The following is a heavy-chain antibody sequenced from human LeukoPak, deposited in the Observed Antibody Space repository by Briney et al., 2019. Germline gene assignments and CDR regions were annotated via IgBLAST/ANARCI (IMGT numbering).Heavy chain of an antibody. CDR1: GFAFSSYG. Sequence: PGAPLRLSCAASGFAFSSYGMTWVRQAPGKGLEWVSVISGSGGSTYYADSVQGRFTISRDNSKNTLYLQMNSLRAEDTAVYYCAKGGCSTTTRLNWFDPWGQGTLVTVSS. V-gene: IGHV3-23*01. CDR3: AKGGCSTTTRLNWFDP. CDR2: ISGSGGST. J-gene: IGHJ5*02. D-gene: IGHD2-2*01.